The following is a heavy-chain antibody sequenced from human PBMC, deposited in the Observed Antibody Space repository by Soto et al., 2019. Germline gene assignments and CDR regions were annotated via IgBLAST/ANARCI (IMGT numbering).Heavy chain of an antibody. J-gene: IGHJ4*02. D-gene: IGHD3-22*01. CDR1: GESIRSDTDY. V-gene: IGHV4-39*01. Sequence: SETLSLTCTVSGESIRSDTDYWAWIRQPPGKGPEWIGSIYYSGSTYYNPSLKSRVTISADTSKNQFSLRLNSVTAADTAVYYCARQHYYDSSGYYTWNWGQGTLVTVSS. CDR2: IYYSGST. CDR3: ARQHYYDSSGYYTWN.